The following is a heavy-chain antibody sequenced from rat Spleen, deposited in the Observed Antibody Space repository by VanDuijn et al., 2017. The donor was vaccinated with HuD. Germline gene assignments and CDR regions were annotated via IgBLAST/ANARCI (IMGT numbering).Heavy chain of an antibody. J-gene: IGHJ3*01. CDR3: ARSDGVHYYLPFAD. CDR2: INSAGST. D-gene: IGHD1-1*01. Sequence: EVQLQESGPGLVKPSQSLSLTCSVIGYSITSSLRWNWIRKLPGNKLEWMGYINSAGSTVYNPYLKSRISITRDTSKNNFFLQVNSVSSEDTATYYCARSDGVHYYLPFADWGQGTLVTASS. V-gene: IGHV3-3*01. CDR1: GYSITSSLR.